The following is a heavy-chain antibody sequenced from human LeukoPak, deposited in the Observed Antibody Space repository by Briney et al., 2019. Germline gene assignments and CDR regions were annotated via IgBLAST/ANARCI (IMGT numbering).Heavy chain of an antibody. CDR1: GFTFRSYG. CDR3: AREGSQSASGTYPGND. CDR2: IWYDEITK. V-gene: IGHV3-33*01. Sequence: GGSLRLSCVASGFTFRSYGIHWVRQAPGKGLEWLAFIWYDEITKNYADSVKGRFTISRDNAKNSLFLQMNRLRAEDTAVYYCAREGSQSASGTYPGNDWGQGTLVTVSS. J-gene: IGHJ4*02. D-gene: IGHD1-26*01.